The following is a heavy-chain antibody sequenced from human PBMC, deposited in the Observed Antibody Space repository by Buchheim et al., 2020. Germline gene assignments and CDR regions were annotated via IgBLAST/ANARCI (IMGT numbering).Heavy chain of an antibody. D-gene: IGHD2-2*01. J-gene: IGHJ5*02. CDR1: GGSFSGYY. CDR3: ARRVVVVPAALGGNWFDP. CDR2: INHSGST. Sequence: QVQLQQWGAGLLKPSETLSLTCAVYGGSFSGYYWSWIRQPPGKGLEWIGEINHSGSTNYNPSLKSRVTISVDTSKNQFSLKLSSVTAADTAVYYCARRVVVVPAALGGNWFDPWGQGTL. V-gene: IGHV4-34*01.